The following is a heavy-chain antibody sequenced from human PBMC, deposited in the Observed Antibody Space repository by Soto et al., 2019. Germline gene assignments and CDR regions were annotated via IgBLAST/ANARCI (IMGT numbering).Heavy chain of an antibody. V-gene: IGHV3-30*18. CDR1: GFTFSSYG. D-gene: IGHD4-17*01. CDR2: ISYDGSNK. CDR3: AKGDGFDY. Sequence: QVQLVESGGGVVQPGRSLRLSCAASGFTFSSYGMRWVRQAPGKGLEWVAVISYDGSNKYYADSVKGRFTISRDISKNTLYLQMNSLRAEDTAVYYCAKGDGFDYWGQGTLVTVSS. J-gene: IGHJ4*02.